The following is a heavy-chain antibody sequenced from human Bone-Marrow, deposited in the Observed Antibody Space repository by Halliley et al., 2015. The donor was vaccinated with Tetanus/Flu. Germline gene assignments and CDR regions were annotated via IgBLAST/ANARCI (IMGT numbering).Heavy chain of an antibody. V-gene: IGHV3-21*01. Sequence: EWVSSISSSSSYIYFTDSVKGRFTISRDNAKNSLYLQMSSLRAEDTAVYYCARDWKDYYYGMDVWGQGTTVTVSS. D-gene: IGHD1-1*01. CDR3: ARDWKDYYYGMDV. J-gene: IGHJ6*02. CDR2: ISSSSSYI.